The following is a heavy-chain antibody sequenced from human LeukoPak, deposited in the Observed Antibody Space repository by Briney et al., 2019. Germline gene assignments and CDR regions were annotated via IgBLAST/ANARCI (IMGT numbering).Heavy chain of an antibody. CDR1: GLNFRIYT. V-gene: IGHV3-23*01. CDR2: IRASGSST. J-gene: IGHJ5*02. CDR3: ANSGHDYDRRGYYLDVALGGT. Sequence: GGSLRLSRAASGLNFRIYTMSWVRQAPGKGLEWVSGIRASGSSTYYADSVKGRFTISRDNSKSILYLQMNSLRAEDTAVYFCANSGHDYDRRGYYLDVALGGTWGQGTQVTVSS. D-gene: IGHD3-22*01.